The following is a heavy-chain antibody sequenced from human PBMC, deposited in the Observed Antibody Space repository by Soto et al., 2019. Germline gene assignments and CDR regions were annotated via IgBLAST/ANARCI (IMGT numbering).Heavy chain of an antibody. D-gene: IGHD6-25*01. Sequence: GGSLRLSCAASGFTFSSCVMSWVRQAPGKGLEWVSAISGSGGSTYYADSVKGRFTISRDNSKNTLYLQMNSLRAEDTAVYYCAKDPSGPVDYWGQGTLVTVSS. V-gene: IGHV3-23*01. CDR2: ISGSGGST. CDR1: GFTFSSCV. J-gene: IGHJ4*02. CDR3: AKDPSGPVDY.